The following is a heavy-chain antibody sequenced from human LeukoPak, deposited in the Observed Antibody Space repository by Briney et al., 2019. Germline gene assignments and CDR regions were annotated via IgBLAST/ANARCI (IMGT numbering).Heavy chain of an antibody. J-gene: IGHJ3*02. V-gene: IGHV4-4*07. D-gene: IGHD3-22*01. Sequence: SETLSLTCTVSGGSISRYYWSWIRQPAGKRLEWIGRIYTSGSTNYNPSLKSRVTMSIDTSKNQFSLKLSSVTAADTAVYYCARAADSSAYTAFDIWGQGTLATVSS. CDR1: GGSISRYY. CDR3: ARAADSSAYTAFDI. CDR2: IYTSGST.